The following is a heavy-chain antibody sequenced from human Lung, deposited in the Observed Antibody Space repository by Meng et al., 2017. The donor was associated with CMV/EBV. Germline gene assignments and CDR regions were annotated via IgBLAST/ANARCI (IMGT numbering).Heavy chain of an antibody. Sequence: SETLSLXXAVYSGSFSGYYWSWIRQPPGDGLEWNGEINHSGSNNYHPSLESRVTISGDTSKNHFTLMLTSMTAADTAVYYCARGRRNWNDYPFVYWGQGTLVXVSS. CDR3: ARGRRNWNDYPFVY. J-gene: IGHJ4*02. CDR1: SGSFSGYY. V-gene: IGHV4-34*01. CDR2: INHSGSN. D-gene: IGHD1-1*01.